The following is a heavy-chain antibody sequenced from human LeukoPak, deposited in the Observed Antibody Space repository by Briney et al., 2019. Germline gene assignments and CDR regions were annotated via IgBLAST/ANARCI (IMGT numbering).Heavy chain of an antibody. CDR3: ASWRYSGYCSSTSCYHAFDI. D-gene: IGHD2-2*03. V-gene: IGHV3-74*01. Sequence: PGGSLRLSCAASGFTFSSYWMHWVRHAPGKGLVWVSRINTDGSSTTYADSVKGRFTIFRDNAKNTLYLQMNSLRAEDTAVYYCASWRYSGYCSSTSCYHAFDIWGQGTMVTVSS. CDR2: INTDGSST. CDR1: GFTFSSYW. J-gene: IGHJ3*02.